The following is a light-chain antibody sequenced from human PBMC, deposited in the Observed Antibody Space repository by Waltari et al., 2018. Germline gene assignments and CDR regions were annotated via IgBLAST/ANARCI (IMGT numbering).Light chain of an antibody. CDR2: YDD. V-gene: IGLV1-47*02. CDR1: SSNIGSNY. Sequence: QSVLTQPPSASEAARKSVTISCSGSSSNIGSNYVSWYQQLPGTSPKLLIYYDDNRASGVSDRFSGSKSGTSACLGIGGLQTEDEADYYGAAWDDSLSEDVFGSGTKLTVL. J-gene: IGLJ6*01. CDR3: AAWDDSLSEDV.